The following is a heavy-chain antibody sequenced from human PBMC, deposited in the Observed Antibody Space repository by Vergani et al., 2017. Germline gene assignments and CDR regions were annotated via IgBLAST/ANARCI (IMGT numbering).Heavy chain of an antibody. CDR3: ARRSGIVYDIFSGTQYFFDF. CDR2: ISSSGGST. CDR1: GFTFSSYA. J-gene: IGHJ4*02. V-gene: IGHV3-23*01. Sequence: EVQLLESGGGLVQPGGSLRLSCAASGFTFSSYAMSWVRQAPGKGLEWVSAISSSGGSTYYADSVKGRFTISRDNSKNTLYLQMNNLRAEDTAVYYCARRSGIVYDIFSGTQYFFDFWGQGTLVTVSS. D-gene: IGHD3-9*01.